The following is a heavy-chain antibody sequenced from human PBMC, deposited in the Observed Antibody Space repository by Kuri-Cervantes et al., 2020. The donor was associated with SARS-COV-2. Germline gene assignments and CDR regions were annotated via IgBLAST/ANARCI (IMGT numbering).Heavy chain of an antibody. CDR3: AREGPMIVVGGPLLRYNWFDP. J-gene: IGHJ5*02. Sequence: GGSLRLSCKGSGYSFTSYWISWVRQMPGKGLEWMGRIDPSDSYTNYSPSFQGHVTISADKSISTAYLQWSSLKASDTAMYYCAREGPMIVVGGPLLRYNWFDPWGQGNLVTVAS. D-gene: IGHD3-22*01. CDR2: IDPSDSYT. CDR1: GYSFTSYW. V-gene: IGHV5-10-1*01.